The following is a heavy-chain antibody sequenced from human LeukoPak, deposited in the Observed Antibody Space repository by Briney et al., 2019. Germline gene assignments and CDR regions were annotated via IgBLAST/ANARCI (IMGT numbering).Heavy chain of an antibody. CDR3: ARDGSDSTGYYYAL. CDR2: IRYDGSNE. Sequence: GGSLRLSCAASGFTFSSYGMHWVRQAPGKGLEWVSFIRYDGSNEYYADSVRGRFTISRDNSKNTLYLQMNSLRAEDTAVYYCARDGSDSTGYYYALWGQGTLVTVSS. J-gene: IGHJ4*02. CDR1: GFTFSSYG. V-gene: IGHV3-30*02. D-gene: IGHD3-22*01.